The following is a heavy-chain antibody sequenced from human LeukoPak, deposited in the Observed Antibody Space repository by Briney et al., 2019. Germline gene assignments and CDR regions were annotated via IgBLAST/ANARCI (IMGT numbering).Heavy chain of an antibody. CDR1: GFTFSNYA. Sequence: GGTLRLSCAASGFTFSNYAMSWVRQAPGKGLEWVSAISGTGGTTYYADSVKGRLTISRDNSKNTLYLQMNSLRAEDTAVYYCARDLSGWLPEDYWGQGTLVTVSS. D-gene: IGHD6-19*01. V-gene: IGHV3-23*01. J-gene: IGHJ4*02. CDR3: ARDLSGWLPEDY. CDR2: ISGTGGTT.